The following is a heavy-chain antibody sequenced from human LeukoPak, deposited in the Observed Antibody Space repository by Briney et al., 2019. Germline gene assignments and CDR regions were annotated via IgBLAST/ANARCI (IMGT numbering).Heavy chain of an antibody. CDR2: ISYDGSNK. CDR3: ARGRRFGED. CDR1: GFTFSSYA. Sequence: GGSLRLSCAASGFTFSSYAMHWVRQAPGKGLEWVAVISYDGSNKYYADSVKGRFTISRDNSKNTLYLQMNSLRAEDTAVYYCARGRRFGEDWGQGTLVTISS. D-gene: IGHD3-10*01. J-gene: IGHJ4*02. V-gene: IGHV3-30*04.